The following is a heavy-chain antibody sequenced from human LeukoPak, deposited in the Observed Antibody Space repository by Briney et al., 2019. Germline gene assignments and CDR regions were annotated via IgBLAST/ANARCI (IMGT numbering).Heavy chain of an antibody. CDR1: GYTLTDLP. Sequence: ASVKVSCKVSGYTLTDLPIHWVRQAPGKGLEWMGGFDPEEGETLYAQEDQGRVTMTEDSSTDTAYMELSSLRSEDTAVYFCATGRAVAGWTARGFYFDSWGQGTLVTVSS. J-gene: IGHJ4*02. D-gene: IGHD6-19*01. CDR3: ATGRAVAGWTARGFYFDS. CDR2: FDPEEGET. V-gene: IGHV1-24*01.